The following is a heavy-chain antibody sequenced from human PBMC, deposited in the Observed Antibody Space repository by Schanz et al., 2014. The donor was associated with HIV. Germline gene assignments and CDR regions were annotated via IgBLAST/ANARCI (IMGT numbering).Heavy chain of an antibody. CDR2: ISYAGSNK. D-gene: IGHD2-15*01. Sequence: QVQLGESGGGVVQPGRSLRLSCAASGFTFSSYAMHWVRQAPGKGREGVALISYAGSNKYYADSVKGRFTISRDNSKNTLYLQTNSLRGEDTAVYYCARGGIWEWDQPDFDYWGQGTLVTVSS. J-gene: IGHJ4*02. CDR3: ARGGIWEWDQPDFDY. V-gene: IGHV3-30-3*01. CDR1: GFTFSSYA.